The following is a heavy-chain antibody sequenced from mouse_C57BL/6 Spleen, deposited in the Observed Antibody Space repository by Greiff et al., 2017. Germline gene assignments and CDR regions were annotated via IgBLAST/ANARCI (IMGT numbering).Heavy chain of an antibody. J-gene: IGHJ2*01. CDR1: GYTFTSYW. Sequence: VQLQQPGAELVKPGASVKLSCKASGYTFTSYWMHWVKQRPGQGLEWIGMIHPNSGSTNYNVKFKSKATLTVDKSSSTAYMQLSSLTSEDSAVYYCARGDYFDYWGQGTTLTVSS. V-gene: IGHV1-64*01. CDR2: IHPNSGST. CDR3: ARGDYFDY.